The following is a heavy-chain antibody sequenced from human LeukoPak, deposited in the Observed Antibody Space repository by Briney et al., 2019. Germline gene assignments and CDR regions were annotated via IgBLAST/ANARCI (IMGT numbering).Heavy chain of an antibody. V-gene: IGHV4-34*01. J-gene: IGHJ6*03. CDR1: GGSFSGDY. CDR2: INHSGST. CDR3: AGRRGYSYGYGYYYYYMDV. Sequence: SGTLSLTCAVYGGSFSGDYWSWSRQPPGKGLEWIGEINHSGSTNYNPCLKSRVTISVDTSKNQFSLKLSSVTAADTAVYCCAGRRGYSYGYGYYYYYMDVWGKGTTVTVSS. D-gene: IGHD5-18*01.